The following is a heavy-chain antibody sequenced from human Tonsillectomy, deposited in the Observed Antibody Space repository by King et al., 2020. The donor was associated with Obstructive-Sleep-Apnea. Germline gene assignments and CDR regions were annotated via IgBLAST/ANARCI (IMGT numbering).Heavy chain of an antibody. V-gene: IGHV1-69*04. CDR2: IIPILGIA. CDR3: ARERDCSSTSCYFYGMDV. CDR1: GGTFSSYA. D-gene: IGHD2-2*01. Sequence: QLVQSGAEVKKPGSSVKVSCKASGGTFSSYAISWVRQAPGQGLEWMGRIIPILGIANYAQKFQGRVTITADKSTSTAYMELSSLRSEDTAVYYCARERDCSSTSCYFYGMDVWGQGTTVTVSS. J-gene: IGHJ6*02.